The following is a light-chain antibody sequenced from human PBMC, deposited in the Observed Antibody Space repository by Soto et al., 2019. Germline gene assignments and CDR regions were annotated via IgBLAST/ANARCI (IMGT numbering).Light chain of an antibody. V-gene: IGKV3-15*01. J-gene: IGKJ4*01. CDR3: QQYSNWPPLT. CDR2: GAS. Sequence: EIVMTQSPATLSVSPVETVTLSCRASQSVGTSLAWYQQRPGQAPRLLIYGASTRATGISSRFRGSLSGTEHALTISSLQSEDVAVYYCQQYSNWPPLTFGGGTKVDIK. CDR1: QSVGTS.